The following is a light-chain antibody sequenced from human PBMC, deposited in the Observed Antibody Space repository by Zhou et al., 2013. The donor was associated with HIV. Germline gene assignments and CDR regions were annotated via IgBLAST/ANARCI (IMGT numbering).Light chain of an antibody. V-gene: IGKV1-5*03. Sequence: QLTQSPSSLSASVGDRVTITCRASQDIRTWVAWYQQKPGKVPKLLIYKASSLESGVPSRFSGSGFGTEFTLTISNLQPGDFATYYCHQFDSFPWSFGQGTKVEIK. CDR3: HQFDSFPWS. CDR2: KAS. CDR1: QDIRTW. J-gene: IGKJ1*01.